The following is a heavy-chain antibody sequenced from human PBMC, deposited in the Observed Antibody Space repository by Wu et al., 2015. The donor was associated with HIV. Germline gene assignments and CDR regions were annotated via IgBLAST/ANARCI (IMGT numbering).Heavy chain of an antibody. CDR2: VNPDSGNT. CDR1: GYTSGYTFNNYY. CDR3: ARGGNIRYARMDV. Sequence: QVQLVQSGAELKKPGASVKVSCKASGYTSGYTFNNYYIHCLRQAPGQGLEWMGVVNPDSGNTMYAQNFQARVTMTTDTSTTTAYMELRSLTPDDTAVYYCARGGNIRYARMDVWGQGITVTVSS. V-gene: IGHV1-46*02. D-gene: IGHD2-2*01. J-gene: IGHJ6*02.